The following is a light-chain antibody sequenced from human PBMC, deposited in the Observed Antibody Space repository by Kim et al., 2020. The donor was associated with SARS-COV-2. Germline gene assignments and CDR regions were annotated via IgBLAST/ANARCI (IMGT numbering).Light chain of an antibody. CDR2: EDN. CDR1: RGSIASSY. J-gene: IGLJ3*02. V-gene: IGLV6-57*03. CDR3: QSYDSSNWV. Sequence: GRTVTISCTRSRGSIASSYVQWYQQRPGSAPTTVIYEDNQGPSGVPDRFSGSIDSSSNSASLTISGLKTEDEADYYCQSYDSSNWVFGGGTQLTVL.